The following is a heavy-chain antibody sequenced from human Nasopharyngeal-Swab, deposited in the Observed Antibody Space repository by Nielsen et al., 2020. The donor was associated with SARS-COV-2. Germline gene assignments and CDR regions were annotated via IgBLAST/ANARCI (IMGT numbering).Heavy chain of an antibody. Sequence: GESLKISCAASGFTFSSSAMHWVRQAPGKGLESVSAISSNGGSTYYANSVKGRFTISRDNSKNTLYLQMGSLRAEDMAVYYCARGAGTTVTRNWFDPWGQGTLVTVSS. CDR1: GFTFSSSA. J-gene: IGHJ5*02. V-gene: IGHV3-64*01. CDR2: ISSNGGST. D-gene: IGHD4-17*01. CDR3: ARGAGTTVTRNWFDP.